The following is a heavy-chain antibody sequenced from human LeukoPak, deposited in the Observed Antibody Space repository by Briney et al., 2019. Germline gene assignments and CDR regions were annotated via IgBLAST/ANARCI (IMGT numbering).Heavy chain of an antibody. CDR1: GGSISSSSYY. D-gene: IGHD3-3*01. J-gene: IGHJ4*02. V-gene: IGHV4-39*01. CDR2: IYYSGST. Sequence: PSETLSLTCTVSGGSISSSSYYWGWIRQPPGKGLEWIGSIYYSGSTYYNPSLKSRVTISVDTSKNQFSLKLSSVTAADTAVYHCASTIFGVVIIPFDYWGQGTLVTVSS. CDR3: ASTIFGVVIIPFDY.